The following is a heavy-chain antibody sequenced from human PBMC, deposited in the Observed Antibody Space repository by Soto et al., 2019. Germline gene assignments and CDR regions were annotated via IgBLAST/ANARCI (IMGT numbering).Heavy chain of an antibody. CDR3: AREMLGFFSGVSCYLPGPVYYYGMDV. J-gene: IGHJ6*02. D-gene: IGHD2-15*01. V-gene: IGHV1-69*13. CDR1: GGTFSSYA. CDR2: IIPIFGTA. Sequence: APVKVSCKASGGTFSSYAISWVRQAPGQGLEWMGGIIPIFGTANYAQKLQGRVTITAGESTSTAYMELSSLRSEDTAVYYCAREMLGFFSGVSCYLPGPVYYYGMDVWGQGTTVSGSS.